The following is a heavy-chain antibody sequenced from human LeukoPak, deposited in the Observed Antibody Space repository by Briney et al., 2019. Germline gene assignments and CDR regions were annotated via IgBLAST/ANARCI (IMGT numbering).Heavy chain of an antibody. J-gene: IGHJ6*02. CDR1: GFTFSSYA. D-gene: IGHD5-18*01. CDR2: ISGSGGST. V-gene: IGHV3-23*01. CDR3: ARVDTAMVSYYYYYGMDV. Sequence: GGSLRLSCAASGFTFSSYAMSWVRQAPGKGLEWVSAISGSGGSTYYADSVKGRFTISRDNSKNTLYLQMNSLRAEDTAVYYCARVDTAMVSYYYYYGMDVWGQGTTVTVSS.